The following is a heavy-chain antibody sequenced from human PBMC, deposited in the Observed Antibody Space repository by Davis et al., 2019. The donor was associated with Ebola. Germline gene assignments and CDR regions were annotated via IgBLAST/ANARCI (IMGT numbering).Heavy chain of an antibody. J-gene: IGHJ5*02. V-gene: IGHV4-30-4*08. D-gene: IGHD6-13*01. CDR1: GGSISSGGYY. Sequence: MPSETLSLTCTVSGGSISSGGYYWSWIRQHPGKGLEWIGYIYYSGSTYYNPSLKSRVTISVDTSKNQFSLKLSSVTAADTAVYYCARGPIAAAGLYNWFDPWGQGTLVTVSS. CDR3: ARGPIAAAGLYNWFDP. CDR2: IYYSGST.